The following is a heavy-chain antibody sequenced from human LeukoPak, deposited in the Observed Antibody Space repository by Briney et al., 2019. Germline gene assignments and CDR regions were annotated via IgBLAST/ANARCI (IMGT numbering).Heavy chain of an antibody. Sequence: PSETLSLTCTVSGGSISSGSYYWSWIRQPAGKGLEWIGRAYTSESSNYNPSLKSRVTISVDTSKNQFSLKLSSVTAADTAVYYCARGGSSDYDFWSGYYEPTLVYYYMDVWGKGTTVTVSS. CDR2: AYTSESS. D-gene: IGHD3-3*01. CDR1: GGSISSGSYY. J-gene: IGHJ6*03. V-gene: IGHV4-61*02. CDR3: ARGGSSDYDFWSGYYEPTLVYYYMDV.